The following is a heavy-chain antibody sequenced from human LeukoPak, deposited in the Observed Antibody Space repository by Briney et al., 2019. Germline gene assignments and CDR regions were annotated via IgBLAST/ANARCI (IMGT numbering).Heavy chain of an antibody. CDR1: GGSISAYY. D-gene: IGHD5-24*01. J-gene: IGHJ4*02. Sequence: SETLSLTCTVSGGSISAYYWSWIRQPPGKGLEWIGYISYSGSTKYNPSLQSRVTISVDTSKNQFSLKLSSVTAADTAVYYCARYGMATIQFFDYWGQGTLFTVSS. V-gene: IGHV4-59*01. CDR2: ISYSGST. CDR3: ARYGMATIQFFDY.